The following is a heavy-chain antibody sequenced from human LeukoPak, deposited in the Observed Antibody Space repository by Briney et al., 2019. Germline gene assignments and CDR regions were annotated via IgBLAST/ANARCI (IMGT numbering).Heavy chain of an antibody. V-gene: IGHV4-30-4*08. CDR1: GGSISSGDYY. CDR2: IYYSGST. J-gene: IGHJ3*02. Sequence: SQTLSLTCTVSGGSISSGDYYWSWIRQPPGKGLEWIGYIYYSGSTYYNPSLKSRVTISVDTSKNQFSLKLSSVTAADTAVYYCASGWGFLYYYDSSGYTPNNAFDIWGQGTMVTVSS. D-gene: IGHD3-22*01. CDR3: ASGWGFLYYYDSSGYTPNNAFDI.